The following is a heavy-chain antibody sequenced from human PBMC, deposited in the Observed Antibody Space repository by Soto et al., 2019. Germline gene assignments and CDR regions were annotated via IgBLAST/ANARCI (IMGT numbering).Heavy chain of an antibody. D-gene: IGHD3-3*01. Sequence: SETLSLTCTVSGGSISSYYWSWIRQPPGKGLEWIGYIYYSGSTNYNPSLKSRVTISVDTSKNQFSLKLSSVTAADTAVYYCARGGGPFWSGYNRWFDPWGQGTLVTVS. J-gene: IGHJ5*02. CDR3: ARGGGPFWSGYNRWFDP. CDR2: IYYSGST. V-gene: IGHV4-59*01. CDR1: GGSISSYY.